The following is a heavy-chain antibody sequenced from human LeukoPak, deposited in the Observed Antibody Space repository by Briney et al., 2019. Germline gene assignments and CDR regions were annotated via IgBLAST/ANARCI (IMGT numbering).Heavy chain of an antibody. J-gene: IGHJ2*01. CDR3: ARGPYSGSYFWYFDL. V-gene: IGHV1-18*01. Sequence: GASVTVSCKASGYTFTSYGISWVRQAPGQGLEWMGWISAYNGNTNYAQKLQGRVTMTTDTSTSTAYMELRSLRSDDTAVYYCARGPYSGSYFWYFDLWGRGTLVTVSS. CDR1: GYTFTSYG. D-gene: IGHD1-26*01. CDR2: ISAYNGNT.